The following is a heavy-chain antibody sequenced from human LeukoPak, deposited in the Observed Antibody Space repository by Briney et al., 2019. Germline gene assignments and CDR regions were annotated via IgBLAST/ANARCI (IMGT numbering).Heavy chain of an antibody. V-gene: IGHV4-31*03. D-gene: IGHD6-6*01. Sequence: PSETLSLTCTVSGGSISSGGYYWSWIRQHPGKGLEWIGYIYYSGSTYYNPPLKSRVTISVDTSKNQFSLKLSSVTAADTAVYYCARGVAARPDYWGQGTLVTVSS. CDR1: GGSISSGGYY. CDR3: ARGVAARPDY. CDR2: IYYSGST. J-gene: IGHJ4*02.